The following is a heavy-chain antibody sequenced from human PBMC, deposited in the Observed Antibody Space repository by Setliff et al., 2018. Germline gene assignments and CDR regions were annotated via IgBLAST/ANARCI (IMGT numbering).Heavy chain of an antibody. D-gene: IGHD6-19*01. CDR1: GYSFTSYW. CDR3: ARQIGSSLSHFYYYMDV. CDR2: IYPGDSDT. V-gene: IGHV5-51*01. Sequence: GESLKISCKGSGYSFTSYWIGWVRQMPGKGLERMGIIYPGDSDTRYSPSFQGQVTISADKSISTAYLQWSSLKASDTAMYYCARQIGSSLSHFYYYMDVWGKGTTVTVS. J-gene: IGHJ6*03.